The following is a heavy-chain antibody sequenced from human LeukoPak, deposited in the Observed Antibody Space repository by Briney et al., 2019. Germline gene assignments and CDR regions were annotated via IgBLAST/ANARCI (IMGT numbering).Heavy chain of an antibody. CDR3: ARDERLLSFLK. D-gene: IGHD3-3*01. V-gene: IGHV3-23*01. Sequence: PGGSLRLSCVVSGFTLSSYAMRWVRQAPGKGLEWVSGITGSGGSAYYADSVKGRFTISRDNSKNTLYLQMNSLRAEDTAIYYCARDERLLSFLKWGQGTLVTVSS. CDR2: ITGSGGSA. CDR1: GFTLSSYA. J-gene: IGHJ4*02.